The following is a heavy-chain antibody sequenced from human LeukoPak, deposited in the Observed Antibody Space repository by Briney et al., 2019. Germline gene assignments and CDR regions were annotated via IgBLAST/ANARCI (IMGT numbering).Heavy chain of an antibody. CDR2: INSEGSST. V-gene: IGHV3-74*01. J-gene: IGHJ5*02. Sequence: TGGSLRLSCVASGFTFSSYWMHWVSQVPGRGLVWVSRINSEGSSTSYADSVKGRFTISRDNAKNTLYLQMNSLRVEDMAVYYCARGVAALGWFDPWGQGTLVTVSS. CDR3: ARGVAALGWFDP. CDR1: GFTFSSYW. D-gene: IGHD2-15*01.